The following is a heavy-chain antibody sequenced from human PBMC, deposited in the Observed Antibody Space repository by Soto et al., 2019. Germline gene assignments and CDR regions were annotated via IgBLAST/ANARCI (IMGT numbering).Heavy chain of an antibody. CDR1: GGSFSGYY. CDR3: ARGWVFGIGRIVVVPAAITFDY. CDR2: INHSGST. D-gene: IGHD2-2*01. J-gene: IGHJ4*02. Sequence: SETLSLTCAVYGGSFSGYYWSWIRQPPGKGQERIGEINHSGSTNYNPSLKSRVTISVDTSKNQFSLKLSSVTAADTAVYYCARGWVFGIGRIVVVPAAITFDYWGQGTLVT. V-gene: IGHV4-34*01.